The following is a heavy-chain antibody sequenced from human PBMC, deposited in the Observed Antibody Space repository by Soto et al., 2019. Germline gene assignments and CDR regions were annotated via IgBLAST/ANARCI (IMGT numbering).Heavy chain of an antibody. J-gene: IGHJ3*02. CDR3: LRSLSTHDDILTGREDAFDI. Sequence: ASVKVSCKASGYTFTSYGISWVRQAPGKGLEWMGWISAYNGNTNYAQKLQSRVTMTTDASTSTAYMELSSLRSDDTAVYYCLRSLSTHDDILTGREDAFDIWGQGTMVTVPS. D-gene: IGHD3-9*01. CDR2: ISAYNGNT. V-gene: IGHV1-18*01. CDR1: GYTFTSYG.